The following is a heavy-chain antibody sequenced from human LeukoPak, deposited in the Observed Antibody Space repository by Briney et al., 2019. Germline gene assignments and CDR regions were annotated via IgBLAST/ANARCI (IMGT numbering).Heavy chain of an antibody. D-gene: IGHD4-17*01. Sequence: GGSLRLSCAASGFTLSTYAMSWVRQAPGKGLEWVSAISGSGASTYYADSVKGRFTISRDNSKNTLYLQMNSLRAEDTAVYYCAKSRLYGDYADFDYWGQGTLVTVSS. V-gene: IGHV3-23*01. CDR2: ISGSGAST. CDR1: GFTLSTYA. CDR3: AKSRLYGDYADFDY. J-gene: IGHJ4*02.